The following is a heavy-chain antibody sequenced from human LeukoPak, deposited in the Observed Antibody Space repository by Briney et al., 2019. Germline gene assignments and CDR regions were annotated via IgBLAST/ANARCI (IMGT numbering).Heavy chain of an antibody. CDR3: ARGNWNDVVGYYFDY. V-gene: IGHV4-34*01. CDR2: INHSGST. CDR1: GGSFIGFH. D-gene: IGHD1-1*01. Sequence: PSETLSLTCAVYGGSFIGFHWNWIRQAPGKGLEWIGDINHSGSTNYNPSLTSRVTISVDPSKNQFSLNLSSVTAADTAVYYCARGNWNDVVGYYFDYWGQGTLVTVSS. J-gene: IGHJ4*02.